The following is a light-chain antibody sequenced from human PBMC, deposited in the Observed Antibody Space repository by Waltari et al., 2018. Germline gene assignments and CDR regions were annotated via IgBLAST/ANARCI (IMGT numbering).Light chain of an antibody. CDR2: SAS. V-gene: IGKV1-39*01. Sequence: IQMTQSPSSLSASVGDSVAITCRPSRDVSNYLNWYQQKPGKAPMLLIYSASNLQSGVPSRFSGSGSGTDFTLTISSLQPEDFATYYCQQSHSTPRTFGQGTKVEIK. J-gene: IGKJ1*01. CDR1: RDVSNY. CDR3: QQSHSTPRT.